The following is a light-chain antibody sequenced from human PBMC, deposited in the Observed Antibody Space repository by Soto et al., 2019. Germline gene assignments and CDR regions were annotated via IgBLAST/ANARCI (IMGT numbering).Light chain of an antibody. CDR3: SSYAGPTSLAL. CDR1: SSDVGGYNH. Sequence: QSALTHSPSASGCPGQSVTISCTGTSSDVGGYNHVSWYQQHPGKAPKILIYDVNTRPSGVPDRFSGSKSGNTASLTVSGLQAEDEADYYCSSYAGPTSLALFGGGTKLTVL. J-gene: IGLJ2*01. CDR2: DVN. V-gene: IGLV2-8*01.